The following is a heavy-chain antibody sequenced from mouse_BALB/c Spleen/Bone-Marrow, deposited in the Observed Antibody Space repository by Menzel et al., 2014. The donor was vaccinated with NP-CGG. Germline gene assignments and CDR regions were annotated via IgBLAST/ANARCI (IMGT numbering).Heavy chain of an antibody. CDR2: ISYDGSN. CDR1: GYSITSGYY. CDR3: ATIYYDYDGYFDV. J-gene: IGHJ1*01. D-gene: IGHD2-4*01. V-gene: IGHV3-6*02. Sequence: QLQQPGPGLVKPSQSLSLTCSVTGYSITSGYYWNWIRQFPGNKLEWMGYISYDGSNNYNPSLKNRISITRDTSKNQFFLKLNSVTTEDTATYYCATIYYDYDGYFDVWGAGTTVTVSS.